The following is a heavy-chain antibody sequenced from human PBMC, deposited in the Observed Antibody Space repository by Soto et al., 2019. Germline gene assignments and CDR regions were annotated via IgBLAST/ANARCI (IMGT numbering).Heavy chain of an antibody. J-gene: IGHJ5*01. Sequence: SVKVSCKASGYTFTSYYMHWVRQAPGQGLEWMGIINPSGGSTSYAQKFQGRVTMTRDTSTSTVYMELSSLRSEDTAVYYCARDYYDSSGSSASGNCFDYWRHRTLVPVSS. CDR2: INPSGGST. D-gene: IGHD3-22*01. CDR3: ARDYYDSSGSSASGNCFDY. CDR1: GYTFTSYY. V-gene: IGHV1-46*01.